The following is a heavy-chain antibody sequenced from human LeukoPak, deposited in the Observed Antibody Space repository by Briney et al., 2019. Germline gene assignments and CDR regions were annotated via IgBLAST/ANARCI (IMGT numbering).Heavy chain of an antibody. D-gene: IGHD4-17*01. Sequence: ASVKVSCKASGYTFITYAMHWVRQAPGQRLEWMGWINPGSGNTKYSQNFQGRVTITRDTSATTAYMDLSSLRSEDTAVYYCARPYYGDFQEPPGYWGQGTLVTVSS. CDR1: GYTFITYA. CDR2: INPGSGNT. V-gene: IGHV1-3*01. J-gene: IGHJ4*02. CDR3: ARPYYGDFQEPPGY.